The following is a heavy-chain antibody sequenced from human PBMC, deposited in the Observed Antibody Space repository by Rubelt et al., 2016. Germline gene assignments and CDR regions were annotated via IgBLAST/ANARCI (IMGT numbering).Heavy chain of an antibody. V-gene: IGHV4-34*01. D-gene: IGHD3-10*01. J-gene: IGHJ6*02. CDR3: ARVTGSGSYGIVYYYYGMDV. CDR2: INHSGST. CDR1: GGSFSGYY. Sequence: QVQLQQWGAGLLKPSETLSLTCAVYGGSFSGYYWSWIRQPPGKGLEWIGEINHSGSTNYNPSLKSRVTISVDTSKNQFSLRLSSVTAADTAVYYCARVTGSGSYGIVYYYYGMDVWGQGTTVTVSS.